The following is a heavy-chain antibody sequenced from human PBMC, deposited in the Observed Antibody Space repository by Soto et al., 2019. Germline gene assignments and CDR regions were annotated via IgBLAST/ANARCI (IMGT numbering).Heavy chain of an antibody. CDR3: ARLLTEGATFREDAFDL. D-gene: IGHD1-26*01. V-gene: IGHV1-18*01. CDR2: ISTFNGKT. CDR1: GYTFTSHG. Sequence: QVQLVQSGGEVKRPGASLKVSCKTSGYTFTSHGISWVRQAPGQGLEWMGWISTFNGKTDYAQKFQGRVTMTADTLTSTVYREVKSLRSDDTAVYYCARLLTEGATFREDAFDLWGQGTRVTVSS. J-gene: IGHJ3*01.